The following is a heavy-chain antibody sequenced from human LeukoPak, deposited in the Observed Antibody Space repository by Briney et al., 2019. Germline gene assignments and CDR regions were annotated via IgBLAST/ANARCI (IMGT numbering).Heavy chain of an antibody. D-gene: IGHD4-17*01. Sequence: GGSLRLSCAASGFTFSSYAMGWVRQAPGKGLEWVSLISGSGGSTYYADSEKGRFTVSRDNSKNTEYLQMNSLRAEDTAIYYCAKDDDDGDHVVVDHWGQGTLVTVSS. CDR3: AKDDDDGDHVVVDH. V-gene: IGHV3-23*01. CDR1: GFTFSSYA. J-gene: IGHJ4*02. CDR2: ISGSGGST.